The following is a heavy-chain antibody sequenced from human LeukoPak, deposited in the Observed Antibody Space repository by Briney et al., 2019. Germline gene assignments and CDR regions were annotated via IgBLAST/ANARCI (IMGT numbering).Heavy chain of an antibody. CDR2: IYYSEST. CDR1: VGSISSGVYC. J-gene: IGHJ3*02. D-gene: IGHD3-16*01. CDR3: ARWGSSAFDI. Sequence: SQTLSLTCTVSVGSISSGVYCWSWIRQHPGKGLEWIRYIYYSESTYSNPSLTTRVTISANTSKNHYSMTLRSVTAADTAVYYCARWGSSAFDIWGQGTMVTVSS. V-gene: IGHV4-31*03.